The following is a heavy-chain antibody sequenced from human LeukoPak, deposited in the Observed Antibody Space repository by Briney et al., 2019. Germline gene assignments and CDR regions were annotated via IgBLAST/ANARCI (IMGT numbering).Heavy chain of an antibody. D-gene: IGHD2-2*02. CDR2: ISGSGGST. CDR3: ARRLYCSGDTCYTGPDAFDL. Sequence: GGSLRLSCAASGFTFSSYAMSWVRQAPGKGLEWVSAISGSGGSTYYADSVKGRFTISRDNSKNTLYLQMNSLRAEDAAVYYCARRLYCSGDTCYTGPDAFDLWGQGTMVTVSS. CDR1: GFTFSSYA. V-gene: IGHV3-23*01. J-gene: IGHJ3*01.